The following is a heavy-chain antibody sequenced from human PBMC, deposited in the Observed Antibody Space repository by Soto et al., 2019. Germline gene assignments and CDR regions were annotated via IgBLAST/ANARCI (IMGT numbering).Heavy chain of an antibody. D-gene: IGHD6-13*01. Sequence: GASVKVSCKASGYTFTSYGITWVRQAPGQGLEWMGWISPNSGNTKYAQKLQGRVTMTTDTATSTAYMDLRSLISDDTAVYYCARGRAATLAAAGHDYWGQGTLVTVSS. CDR1: GYTFTSYG. J-gene: IGHJ4*02. CDR2: ISPNSGNT. V-gene: IGHV1-18*01. CDR3: ARGRAATLAAAGHDY.